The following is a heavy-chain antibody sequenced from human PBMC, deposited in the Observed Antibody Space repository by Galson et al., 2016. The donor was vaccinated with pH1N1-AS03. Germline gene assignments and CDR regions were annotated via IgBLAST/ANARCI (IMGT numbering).Heavy chain of an antibody. V-gene: IGHV3-23*01. CDR3: AKCDVSCQHSTLDY. D-gene: IGHD2-2*01. Sequence: SLRLSCAASGFNFDDYGMHWVRQAPGKGLEWVAAISPTGETTPYADSVKGRFIISRDNSKNTLFLEMDSLRAEDTAVYYCAKCDVSCQHSTLDYWGQGTLVTVSS. CDR1: GFNFDDYG. CDR2: ISPTGETT. J-gene: IGHJ4*02.